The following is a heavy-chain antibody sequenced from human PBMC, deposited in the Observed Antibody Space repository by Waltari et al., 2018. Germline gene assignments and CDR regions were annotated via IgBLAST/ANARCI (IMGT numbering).Heavy chain of an antibody. CDR3: ARDAYCSSTSCYAADY. Sequence: QVQLQESGPGLVKPPGTLSLTCAVSGGSITSNYWWSWVRQSPGKELNWVGEIYHNGSTKYNPSLKSRVTIFVDKSKNQFSLKLTSVTAADTAVYYCARDAYCSSTSCYAADYWGQGTLVTVSS. V-gene: IGHV4-4*03. CDR1: GGSITSNYW. J-gene: IGHJ4*02. CDR2: IYHNGST. D-gene: IGHD2-2*01.